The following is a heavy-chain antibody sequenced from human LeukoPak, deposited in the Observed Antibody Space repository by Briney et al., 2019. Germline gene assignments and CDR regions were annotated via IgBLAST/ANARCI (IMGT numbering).Heavy chain of an antibody. V-gene: IGHV4-39*01. J-gene: IGHJ4*02. CDR2: IYYSGST. CDR3: ARAVGLKSIVVVVAAYFDY. D-gene: IGHD2-15*01. Sequence: GSLRLSCAASGFTFSSNGMNWVRQAPGKGLEWIGSIYYSGSTHYNLSLKSRVTISVDTSKNQFSLKLSSVTAADTAVYYCARAVGLKSIVVVVAAYFDYWGREPWSPSPQ. CDR1: GFTFSSNGMN.